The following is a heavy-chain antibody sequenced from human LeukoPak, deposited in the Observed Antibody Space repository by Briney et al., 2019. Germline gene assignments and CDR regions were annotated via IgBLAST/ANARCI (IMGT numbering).Heavy chain of an antibody. D-gene: IGHD4-17*01. Sequence: SVTVSCTSSGGTFSSYAISWVRQAPGQGLEWMGGIIPIFGTANYAQKFQGRVTITADESTSTAYTELSSLRSEDTAVYYCARDRSKTTGNKYYFDYWGQGTLVTVSS. CDR3: ARDRSKTTGNKYYFDY. CDR1: GGTFSSYA. CDR2: IIPIFGTA. V-gene: IGHV1-69*13. J-gene: IGHJ4*02.